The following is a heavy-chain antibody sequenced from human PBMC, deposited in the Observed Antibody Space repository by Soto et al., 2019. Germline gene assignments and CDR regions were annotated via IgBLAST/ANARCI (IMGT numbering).Heavy chain of an antibody. CDR3: ATSLSSYYGSCGHRFDP. D-gene: IGHD2-15*01. J-gene: IGHJ5*02. V-gene: IGHV3-30-3*01. Sequence: GGSLRLSCAASGFTFSSYAMHWVRQAPGKGLEWVAVISYDGSNKYYADSVKGRFTISRDNSKNTLYLQMNSLRAEDTAVYYCATSLSSYYGSCGHRFDPWGQGTLVTVSS. CDR2: ISYDGSNK. CDR1: GFTFSSYA.